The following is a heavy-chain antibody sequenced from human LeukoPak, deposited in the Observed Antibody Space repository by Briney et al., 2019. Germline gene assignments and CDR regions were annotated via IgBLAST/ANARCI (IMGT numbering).Heavy chain of an antibody. CDR3: ARDGDIVVVPDHNWFDP. CDR1: GGSISSYY. Sequence: SETLCLSCTVSGGSISSYYWSWIRQPAGKGLEWIGRIYTSGSTNYNPSLKSRVTMSVDTSKNQFSLKLSSVTAADTAVYYCARDGDIVVVPDHNWFDPWGQGTLVTVSS. J-gene: IGHJ5*02. V-gene: IGHV4-4*07. CDR2: IYTSGST. D-gene: IGHD2-2*01.